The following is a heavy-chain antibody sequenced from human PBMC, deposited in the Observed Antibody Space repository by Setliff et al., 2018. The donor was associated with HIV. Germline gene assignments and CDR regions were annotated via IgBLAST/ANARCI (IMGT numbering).Heavy chain of an antibody. J-gene: IGHJ5*02. CDR1: GFTFRDYY. V-gene: IGHV3-11*04. CDR2: ISSSGSTI. CDR3: ARAMAADFWSAYYGSKGGPAFDP. Sequence: PGGSLRLSCTASGFTFRDYYMSWIRQAPGKGLAWVSYISSSGSTIYYADSVKGRFTISRDNAKNSLYLQMNSLRAEDTAVYYCARAMAADFWSAYYGSKGGPAFDPWGQGTLVTVS. D-gene: IGHD3-3*01.